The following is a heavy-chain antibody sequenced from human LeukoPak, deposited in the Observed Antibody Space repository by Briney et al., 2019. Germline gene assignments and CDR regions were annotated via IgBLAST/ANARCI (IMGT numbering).Heavy chain of an antibody. CDR2: IYYSGST. CDR3: ASGQQQLERFGY. D-gene: IGHD6-13*01. CDR1: GGSISSGGYY. V-gene: IGHV4-31*03. J-gene: IGHJ4*02. Sequence: PSETLSLTCTVFGGSISSGGYYWSWIRQHPGKGLEWIGYIYYSGSTYYNPSLKSRVTISVDTSKNQFSLKLSSVTAADTAVYYCASGQQQLERFGYWGQGTLVTVSS.